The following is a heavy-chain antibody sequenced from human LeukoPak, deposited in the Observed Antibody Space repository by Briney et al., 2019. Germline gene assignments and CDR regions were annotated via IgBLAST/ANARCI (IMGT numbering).Heavy chain of an antibody. CDR1: GFTFDDYA. CDR2: ISWNSGSI. Sequence: PGRSLRLSCAAPGFTFDDYAMHWVRQAPGKGLEWVSGISWNSGSIGYADSVKGRFTISRDNAKNSLYLQMNSLRAEDTALYYCAKDLREMATIPYFDYWGQGTLVTVSS. V-gene: IGHV3-9*01. D-gene: IGHD5-24*01. CDR3: AKDLREMATIPYFDY. J-gene: IGHJ4*02.